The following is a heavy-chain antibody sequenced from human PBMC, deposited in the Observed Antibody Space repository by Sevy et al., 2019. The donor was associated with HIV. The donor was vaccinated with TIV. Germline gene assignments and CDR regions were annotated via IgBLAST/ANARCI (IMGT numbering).Heavy chain of an antibody. J-gene: IGHJ6*02. CDR1: GDTFGNYA. V-gene: IGHV1-69*13. Sequence: ASVKVSCKASGDTFGNYAIAWVRQAPGQGLEWVGAIIPVFGSANSAQKFQDRVTITADVSTSTAYMELRRLRSEDTAVYYCARSNPDGYNYSYYYGMDVWGQGTTVTVS. CDR2: IIPVFGSA. CDR3: ARSNPDGYNYSYYYGMDV. D-gene: IGHD5-12*01.